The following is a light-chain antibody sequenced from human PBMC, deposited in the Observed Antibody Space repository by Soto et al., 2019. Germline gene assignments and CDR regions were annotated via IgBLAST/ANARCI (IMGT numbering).Light chain of an antibody. CDR3: QHYNSYSRT. V-gene: IGKV1-5*03. J-gene: IGKJ2*02. CDR2: KAS. Sequence: DIQMTQSPSTLSASVGDRVTITCRASQSISSWLAWYQQKPGKAPKLLIYKASSLESGFPSRFSGSGSGTEFTLTIRSLQPDDFAPYYCQHYNSYSRTFGQGTKLEIK. CDR1: QSISSW.